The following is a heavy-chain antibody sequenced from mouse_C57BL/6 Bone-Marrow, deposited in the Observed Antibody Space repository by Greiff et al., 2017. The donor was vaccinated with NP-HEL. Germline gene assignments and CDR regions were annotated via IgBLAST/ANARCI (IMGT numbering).Heavy chain of an antibody. J-gene: IGHJ1*03. D-gene: IGHD1-1*01. CDR3: ARSGSPYWYFDV. V-gene: IGHV1-55*01. Sequence: QVQLKQPGAELVKPGASVKMSCKASGYTFTSYWITWVKQRPGQGLEWIGDIYPGSGSTNYNEKFKSKATLTVDTSSSTAYMQLSSLTSEDSAVYYCARSGSPYWYFDVWGTGTTVTVSS. CDR2: IYPGSGST. CDR1: GYTFTSYW.